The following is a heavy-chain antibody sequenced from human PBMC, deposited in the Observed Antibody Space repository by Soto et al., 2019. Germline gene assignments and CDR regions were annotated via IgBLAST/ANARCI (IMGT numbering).Heavy chain of an antibody. CDR3: ARGRYGDY. J-gene: IGHJ4*02. V-gene: IGHV1-18*01. CDR1: GYTFTSYG. CDR2: ISAHNGNT. Sequence: QVHLVQSGAEVKKPGASVKVSCKASGYTFTSYGITWVRQVTGQGLEWMGWISAHNGNTDYAQKLQGRVIVTRDTSPSTAYMELRRLIYDDTAVYYCARGRYGDYWGQGALVTVSS. D-gene: IGHD1-1*01.